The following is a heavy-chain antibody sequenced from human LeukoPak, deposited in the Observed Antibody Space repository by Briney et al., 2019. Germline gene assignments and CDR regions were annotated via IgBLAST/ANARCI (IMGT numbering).Heavy chain of an antibody. D-gene: IGHD3-10*01. J-gene: IGHJ6*03. V-gene: IGHV1-2*02. CDR3: ARGTHPGTAYYLDV. CDR1: GYTFTGYY. Sequence: ASVKVSCKASGYTFTGYYMHWVRQAPGQGLEWMGWINPNSGGTDYARKFQGRFTMTRDTSISTAYMELSSLRSDDAAVYYCARGTHPGTAYYLDVWGKGTTVTVSS. CDR2: INPNSGGT.